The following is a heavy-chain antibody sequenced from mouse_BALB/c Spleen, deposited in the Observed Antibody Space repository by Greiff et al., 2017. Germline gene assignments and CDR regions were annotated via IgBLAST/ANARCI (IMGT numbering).Heavy chain of an antibody. J-gene: IGHJ4*01. Sequence: EVQRVESGGGLVKPGGSLKLSCAASGFTFSSYAMSWVRQTPEKRLEWVASISSGGSTYYPDSVKGRFTISRDNARNILYLQMSSLRSEDTAMYYCARKDGSYAMDYWGQGTSGTVSS. CDR2: ISSGGST. CDR1: GFTFSSYA. V-gene: IGHV5-6-5*01. CDR3: ARKDGSYAMDY. D-gene: IGHD2-3*01.